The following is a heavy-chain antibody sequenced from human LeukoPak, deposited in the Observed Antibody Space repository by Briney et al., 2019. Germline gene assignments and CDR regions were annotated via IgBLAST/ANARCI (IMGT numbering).Heavy chain of an antibody. D-gene: IGHD3/OR15-3a*01. Sequence: SETLSLTCTVSGGSISSYYWSWIRQPPGKGLEWIGYIYYSGSTNYNPSLKSRVTISVDTSKNQFSLKLSSVTAADTAVYYCARMDWYNFDYWGQGTLVTVSS. V-gene: IGHV4-59*01. CDR1: GGSISSYY. J-gene: IGHJ4*02. CDR2: IYYSGST. CDR3: ARMDWYNFDY.